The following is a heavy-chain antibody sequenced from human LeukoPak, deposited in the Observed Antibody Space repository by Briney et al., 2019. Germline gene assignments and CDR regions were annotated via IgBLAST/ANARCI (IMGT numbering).Heavy chain of an antibody. V-gene: IGHV3-11*01. D-gene: IGHD6-6*01. Sequence: GGSLRLSCAASGFTFSDYYMSWIRQAPGKGLEWVSYISSSGSTIYYADSVKGRFTISRDNAKNSLYLQMNSLRAEDTAVYYCARVLCSSSPLLDYWGQGTLVTVSS. CDR3: ARVLCSSSPLLDY. CDR1: GFTFSDYY. CDR2: ISSSGSTI. J-gene: IGHJ4*02.